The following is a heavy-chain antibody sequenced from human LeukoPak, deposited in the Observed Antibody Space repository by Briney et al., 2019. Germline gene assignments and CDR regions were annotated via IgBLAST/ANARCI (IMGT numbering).Heavy chain of an antibody. D-gene: IGHD3-22*01. CDR1: GFTFSSYA. J-gene: IGHJ3*02. Sequence: GGSLRLSCAASGFTFSSYAMSWVRQAPGKGLEWVSAISGSGGSTYYADSVKGRFTISRDNSKNTLYLQMNSLRAEDTAVYYCAKDPTDTMIVGANAFDIWGQGTMVTVSS. CDR3: AKDPTDTMIVGANAFDI. V-gene: IGHV3-23*01. CDR2: ISGSGGST.